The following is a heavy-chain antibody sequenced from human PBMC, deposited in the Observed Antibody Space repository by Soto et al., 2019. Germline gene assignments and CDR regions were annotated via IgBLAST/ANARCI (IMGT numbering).Heavy chain of an antibody. CDR1: GFTFSSYG. CDR3: AKDNGSGCDWLRVGDASDI. D-gene: IGHD5-12*01. J-gene: IGHJ3*02. CDR2: ISYDGSNK. V-gene: IGHV3-30*18. Sequence: PGGTLRLSCAASGFTFSSYGLHWMRKVPGKGLEWVAVISYDGSNKYYADSVKGRLTISRDISKNTLYLQMNSLRGEDTAVYYCAKDNGSGCDWLRVGDASDIWGQGT.